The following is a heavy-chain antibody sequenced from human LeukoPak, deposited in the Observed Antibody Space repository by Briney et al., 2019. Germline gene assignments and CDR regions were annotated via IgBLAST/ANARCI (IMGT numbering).Heavy chain of an antibody. D-gene: IGHD6-13*01. CDR1: GGSISSSY. CDR3: ARLTWVGSSWYFDY. J-gene: IGHJ4*02. CDR2: IYYSGST. Sequence: PSETLSLTCTVSGGSISSSYWSWIRQPPGKGLEWIGYIYYSGSTSYNPSLKSRVTISVDTSKNQFPLKLSSVTAADTAVYYCARLTWVGSSWYFDYWGQGTLVTVSS. V-gene: IGHV4-59*01.